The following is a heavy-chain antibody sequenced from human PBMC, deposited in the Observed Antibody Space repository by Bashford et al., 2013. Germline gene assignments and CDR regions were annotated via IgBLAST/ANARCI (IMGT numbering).Heavy chain of an antibody. J-gene: IGHJ6*04. CDR1: GGTFSSYA. Sequence: SVKVSCKASGGTFSSYAISWVRQAPGQGLEWMGGIIPIFGTANYAQKFQGRVTITADKSTSTAYMELSSLRSEDTAVYYCARVGEGLVVAAISYYYYGMDVWGRTGPRSPSPQ. CDR3: ARVGEGLVVAAISYYYYGMDV. V-gene: IGHV1-69*06. D-gene: IGHD2-15*01. CDR2: IIPIFGTA.